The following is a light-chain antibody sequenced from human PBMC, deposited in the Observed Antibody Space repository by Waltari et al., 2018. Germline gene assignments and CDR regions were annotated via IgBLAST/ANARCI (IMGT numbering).Light chain of an antibody. V-gene: IGLV2-8*01. CDR1: TSDIGSYTS. Sequence: QSALTQPPSASGSPGQSVTIPCSGTTSDIGSYTSFSWYQQPPGQAPKLMIYEVINRPSGVPPRFSGSKSGNTASLTVSELQAEDEADYYCSSYAGSNGVLFGGGTKVTVL. J-gene: IGLJ2*01. CDR2: EVI. CDR3: SSYAGSNGVL.